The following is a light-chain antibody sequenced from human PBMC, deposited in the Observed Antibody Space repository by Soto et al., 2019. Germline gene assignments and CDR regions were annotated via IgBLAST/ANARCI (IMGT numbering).Light chain of an antibody. J-gene: IGKJ4*01. CDR1: QSVRSN. V-gene: IGKV3-15*01. CDR2: GAS. CDR3: QQYSAWPLT. Sequence: EIVMTQSPAILSVSPGERATLFCRASQSVRSNFLAWYQHKPGQAPRLLIHGASTRATGVAARFSGSASETEFTLTISSLQSEDFAVYYCQQYSAWPLTFGGGTKVEIK.